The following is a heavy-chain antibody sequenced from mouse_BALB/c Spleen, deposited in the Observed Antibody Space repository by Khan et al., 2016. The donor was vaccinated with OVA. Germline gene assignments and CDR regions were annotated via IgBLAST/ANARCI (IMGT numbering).Heavy chain of an antibody. J-gene: IGHJ2*01. V-gene: IGHV2-6-7*01. CDR2: IWGDGST. CDR3: ARDTTGYFFVY. Sequence: VQLQESGPGLVAPSQSLSITCTVSGFSLTGYGVNWVRQPPGKGLEWLGMIWGDGSTDYNSALKSRLSITKDKSKSQVFLNMNSLQTDDTAMYYCARDTTGYFFVYWGQGTTLTVSS. D-gene: IGHD2-12*01. CDR1: GFSLTGYG.